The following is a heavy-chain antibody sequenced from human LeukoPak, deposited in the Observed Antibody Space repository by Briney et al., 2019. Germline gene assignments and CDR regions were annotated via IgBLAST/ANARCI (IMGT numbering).Heavy chain of an antibody. V-gene: IGHV4-39*01. CDR3: ARHRSVLRFLESLTRNWFDP. CDR2: IYYSGST. Sequence: SETLSLTCTVSGGSISSCSYYWGWLRQAQGKGLVWIGCIYYSGSTYYNSYLKSRVTITVNTSKNQFSLKLSSVTAAATAFYYCARHRSVLRFLESLTRNWFDPWGQGTLVTVSS. CDR1: GGSISSCSYY. D-gene: IGHD3-3*01. J-gene: IGHJ5*02.